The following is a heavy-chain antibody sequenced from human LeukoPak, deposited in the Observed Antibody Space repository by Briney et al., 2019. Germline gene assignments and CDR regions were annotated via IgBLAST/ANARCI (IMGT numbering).Heavy chain of an antibody. CDR3: ARHPGYSSGWWYFDF. CDR2: VSYSGTT. D-gene: IGHD5-18*01. Sequence: PSETLSLTCTVSGGSISGGSYYWGWIRQPPGKGLEWIGTVSYSGTTYYKSSLKSRVTIFVDTSKNQFSLYLNSVTAADTAVYYCARHPGYSSGWWYFDFWGQGTLVTVSS. CDR1: GGSISGGSYY. J-gene: IGHJ4*02. V-gene: IGHV4-39*01.